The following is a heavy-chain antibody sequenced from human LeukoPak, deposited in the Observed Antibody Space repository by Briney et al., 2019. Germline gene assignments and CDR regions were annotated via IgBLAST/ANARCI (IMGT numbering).Heavy chain of an antibody. CDR2: MNPNSGNT. Sequence: ASVKVSCKASGYTFTSYDINWVRQATGQGLEWMGWMNPNSGNTGYAQKFQGRVTMTRNTSISTAYVELSSLRSEDTAVYYCARGGWQLVEGPMRNGMDVWGQGTTVTVSS. V-gene: IGHV1-8*01. CDR3: ARGGWQLVEGPMRNGMDV. J-gene: IGHJ6*02. D-gene: IGHD6-13*01. CDR1: GYTFTSYD.